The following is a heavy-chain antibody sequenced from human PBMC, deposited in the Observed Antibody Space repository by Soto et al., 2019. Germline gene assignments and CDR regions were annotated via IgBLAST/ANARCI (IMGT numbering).Heavy chain of an antibody. CDR1: GGSISSGGYY. Sequence: PSETLSLTCTVSGGSISSGGYYWSWIRQHPGKGLEWIGYIYYSGSTYYNPSLKSRVTKSVDTSKNQFSLKLSSVTAADTAVYYCARAPPGYYDSSGYYYYFDYWGQGTLVTVS. D-gene: IGHD3-22*01. J-gene: IGHJ4*02. CDR2: IYYSGST. V-gene: IGHV4-31*03. CDR3: ARAPPGYYDSSGYYYYFDY.